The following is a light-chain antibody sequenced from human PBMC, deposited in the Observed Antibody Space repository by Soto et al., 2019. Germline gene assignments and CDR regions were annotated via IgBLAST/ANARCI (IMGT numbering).Light chain of an antibody. CDR2: GAS. CDR1: QSVSRSY. V-gene: IGKV3D-20*01. Sequence: EIVLTQSPATLSLSPGERATLSCGASQSVSRSYLAWYQQKPGLAPRLLIYGASSRATGIPDRFSGSGSGTDFTLAITRLEPEDLAVYYCQQYGTSPWPFGQGTKVEIK. J-gene: IGKJ1*01. CDR3: QQYGTSPWP.